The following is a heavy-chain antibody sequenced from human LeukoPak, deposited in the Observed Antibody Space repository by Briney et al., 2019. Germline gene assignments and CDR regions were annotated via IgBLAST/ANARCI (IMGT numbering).Heavy chain of an antibody. V-gene: IGHV3-72*01. J-gene: IGHJ4*02. CDR3: SRDVVGPRGLGY. Sequence: GGSLRLSCAASGFIFSDHYMDWVRQAPGKGLEWVGRIRNKANSYTTEYAASVKGRFTISRDDPKNSLYLQMNSLKTEDTAVYYCSRDVVGPRGLGYWGQGTLVTVSS. D-gene: IGHD1-26*01. CDR2: IRNKANSYTT. CDR1: GFIFSDHY.